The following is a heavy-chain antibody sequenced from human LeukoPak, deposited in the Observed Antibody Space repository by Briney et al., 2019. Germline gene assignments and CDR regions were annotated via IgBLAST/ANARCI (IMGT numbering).Heavy chain of an antibody. CDR2: IWSDSTNR. Sequence: PGGSLRLSCAASGYIFSHHRMHWVRQAPGKGLEWVAVIWSDSTNRFYADSVKGRFTISRDNSQNTVFLQMNSLRVNDTAIYYCARDAQRGFDYSNSLKNWGRGTLVTVSS. J-gene: IGHJ4*03. V-gene: IGHV3-33*01. CDR1: GYIFSHHR. CDR3: ARDAQRGFDYSNSLKN. D-gene: IGHD4-11*01.